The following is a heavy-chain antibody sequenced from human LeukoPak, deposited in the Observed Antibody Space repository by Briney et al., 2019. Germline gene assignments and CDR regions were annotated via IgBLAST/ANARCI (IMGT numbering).Heavy chain of an antibody. D-gene: IGHD3-22*01. CDR2: INPNSGDT. CDR1: GYTFTGYY. Sequence: ASVKVSCKASGYTFTGYYMHWVRQAPGQGLEWMGWINPNSGDTNYAQKFQGRVTMTRDTSISTGYMELSRLRSDDTAVFYCARDPYDSSAYFDYWGQGTLVTVSS. CDR3: ARDPYDSSAYFDY. J-gene: IGHJ4*02. V-gene: IGHV1-2*02.